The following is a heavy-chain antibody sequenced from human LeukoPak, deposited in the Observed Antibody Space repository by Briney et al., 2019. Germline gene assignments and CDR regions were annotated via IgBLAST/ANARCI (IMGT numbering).Heavy chain of an antibody. CDR1: GGSFSGYY. Sequence: PSETLCLTCAVYGGSFSGYYWSWIRQPPGKGLEWIGEINHSGSTNYNPSLKSRVTISVDTSKNKFSLKLSSVTAADTAVYYCASNSAISYAYVWGSYRRYRGFDYWGQGTLVTVSS. CDR2: INHSGST. J-gene: IGHJ4*02. D-gene: IGHD3-16*02. V-gene: IGHV4-34*01. CDR3: ASNSAISYAYVWGSYRRYRGFDY.